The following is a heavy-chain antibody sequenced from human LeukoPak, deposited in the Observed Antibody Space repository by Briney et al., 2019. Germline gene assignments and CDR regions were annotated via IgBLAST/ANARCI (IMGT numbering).Heavy chain of an antibody. J-gene: IGHJ5*01. V-gene: IGHV5-51*01. Sequence: GESLKISCKGSGYSFTSYWIGWVRQMPVKGLEWMGSIYPGDSDTKYSPSFQGQVTISVDKSTNTAYLQWKSLKASDTAMYYCARGDVVRGVSWFDSWGQGALVTVSS. CDR3: ARGDVVRGVSWFDS. D-gene: IGHD2-21*02. CDR1: GYSFTSYW. CDR2: IYPGDSDT.